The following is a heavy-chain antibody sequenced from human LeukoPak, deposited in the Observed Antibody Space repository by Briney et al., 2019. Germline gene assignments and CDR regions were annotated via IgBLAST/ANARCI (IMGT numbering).Heavy chain of an antibody. V-gene: IGHV3-23*01. J-gene: IGHJ3*02. D-gene: IGHD2-2*02. Sequence: PGGSLRLSCAASGFTFSSYAMSWVRQAPGRGLEWVSAISGSGGSTYYADSVKGRFTISRDNSKNTLYLQMNSLRAEDTAVYYCAKSSGYQLLYRLPAFVIWAKGQWSPSLQ. CDR3: AKSSGYQLLYRLPAFVI. CDR2: ISGSGGST. CDR1: GFTFSSYA.